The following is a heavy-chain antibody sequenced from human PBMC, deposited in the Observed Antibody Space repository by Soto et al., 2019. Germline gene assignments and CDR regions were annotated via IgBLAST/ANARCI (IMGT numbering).Heavy chain of an antibody. CDR2: INAGNGNT. J-gene: IGHJ4*02. CDR3: ARSIVVVTALDY. Sequence: QVQLVQSGAEEKKPGAPVKVSCEASGYTFTSYAMHWVRQAPGQRLEWMGWINAGNGNTKYSQKFQGRVTITRDTSASTAYMELSSLRSEDTAVYYCARSIVVVTALDYWGQGTLVTVSS. D-gene: IGHD2-21*02. V-gene: IGHV1-3*05. CDR1: GYTFTSYA.